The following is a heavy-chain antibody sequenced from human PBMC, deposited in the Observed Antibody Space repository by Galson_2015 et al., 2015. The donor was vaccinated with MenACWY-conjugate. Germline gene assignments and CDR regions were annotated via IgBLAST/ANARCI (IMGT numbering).Heavy chain of an antibody. Sequence: SLRLSCAASGFMFSDCGMDWVRRAPGKGLEWVAVISYDGSNKYYADSVKGRFTISRDNSKNTVYLQVNSLRAEDTADYYCAKEERGRSSRTPCGMDVWGQGTPVTVSS. V-gene: IGHV3-30*18. D-gene: IGHD6-6*01. CDR3: AKEERGRSSRTPCGMDV. J-gene: IGHJ6*02. CDR1: GFMFSDCG. CDR2: ISYDGSNK.